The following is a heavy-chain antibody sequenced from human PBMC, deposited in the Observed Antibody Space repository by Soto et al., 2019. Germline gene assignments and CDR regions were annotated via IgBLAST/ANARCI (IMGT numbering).Heavy chain of an antibody. CDR1: GDIFDNYA. J-gene: IGHJ5*02. CDR3: ARDYSGYDPALNRFDP. V-gene: IGHV1-69*06. Sequence: PVKVSCKASGDIFDNYAISWVRQAPGQGLEWLGGISPVIGTTHYAQRFQGRLTITADRSTMTTYMELSGLKSEDTAIYFCARDYSGYDPALNRFDPWGQGTLVTVSS. D-gene: IGHD5-12*01. CDR2: ISPVIGTT.